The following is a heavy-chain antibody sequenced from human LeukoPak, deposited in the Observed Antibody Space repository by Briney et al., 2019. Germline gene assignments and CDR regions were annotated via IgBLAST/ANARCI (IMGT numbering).Heavy chain of an antibody. D-gene: IGHD3/OR15-3a*01. Sequence: PSETLSLTCTVSGDSISGYYWSWIRQPPGKGLEWIGYIYYSGSTNYNPSLKSRVTISVDTSKNQFSLKLSSVTAADTAVYYCARGDWLLFDYWGQGTLVTVSS. CDR3: ARGDWLLFDY. V-gene: IGHV4-59*01. J-gene: IGHJ4*02. CDR2: IYYSGST. CDR1: GDSISGYY.